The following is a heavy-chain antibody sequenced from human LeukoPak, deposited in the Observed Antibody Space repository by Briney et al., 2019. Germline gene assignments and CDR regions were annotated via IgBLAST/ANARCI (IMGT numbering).Heavy chain of an antibody. V-gene: IGHV4-34*01. J-gene: IGHJ6*03. CDR1: GGSFSDYY. D-gene: IGHD5-18*01. CDR3: AGGPSTYNYAYYFYMDV. CDR2: INHSGST. Sequence: SETLSLTCAVYGGSFSDYYWTWIRQPPGKGLEWIGEINHSGSTNYNPSLKSRITISVDTSKNQFSLKLSSVTAADTAVYYCAGGPSTYNYAYYFYMDVWGKGTTVTVSS.